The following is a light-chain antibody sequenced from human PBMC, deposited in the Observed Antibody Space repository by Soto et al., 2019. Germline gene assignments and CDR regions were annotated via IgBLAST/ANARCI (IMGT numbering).Light chain of an antibody. CDR2: EGS. CDR1: SSDVGSYNL. Sequence: QSVLTQPASVSGSPGQSITISCTGTSSDVGSYNLVSWYQQHPGKAPKLMIYEGSKRPSGVSNRFSGSKSGNTASLTISGLPAEDEADYYCCSYVGSSTSYVFGTGTKVTVL. CDR3: CSYVGSSTSYV. J-gene: IGLJ1*01. V-gene: IGLV2-23*01.